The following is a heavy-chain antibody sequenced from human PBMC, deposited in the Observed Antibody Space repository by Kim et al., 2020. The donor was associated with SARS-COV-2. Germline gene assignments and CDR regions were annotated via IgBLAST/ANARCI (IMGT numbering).Heavy chain of an antibody. J-gene: IGHJ6*03. CDR1: GFTFGDYA. V-gene: IGHV3-9*01. D-gene: IGHD6-6*01. CDR3: AKDAKQLFSYYYYMDV. Sequence: GGSLRLSCAASGFTFGDYAMHWVRQAPGKGLEWVSGISWNSGSIGYADSVKGRFTISRDNAKNSLYLQMNSLRAEDTALYYCAKDAKQLFSYYYYMDVWGKGTTVTVSS. CDR2: ISWNSGSI.